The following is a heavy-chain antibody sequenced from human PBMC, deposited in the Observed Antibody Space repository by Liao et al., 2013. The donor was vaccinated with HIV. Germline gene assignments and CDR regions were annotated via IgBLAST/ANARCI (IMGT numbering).Heavy chain of an antibody. J-gene: IGHJ6*03. Sequence: QVQLQESGPGLVKPSETLSLTCTVSGGSISSSSYYWGWIRQPPGKGLEWIGSIYHSGSTYYNSSLKSRVIILVDTSKNQFSLKLSSVTAADTAVYYCARSQYYYCLDVWGKGTTVTVSS. CDR1: GGSISSSSYY. CDR2: IYHSGST. V-gene: IGHV4-39*07. CDR3: ARSQYYYCLDV.